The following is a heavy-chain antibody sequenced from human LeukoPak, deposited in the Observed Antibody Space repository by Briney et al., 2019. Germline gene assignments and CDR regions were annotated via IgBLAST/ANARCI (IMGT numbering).Heavy chain of an antibody. CDR1: GGSFSGYY. CDR3: ARGSGTVAY. CDR2: INHSGST. V-gene: IGHV4-34*01. J-gene: IGHJ4*02. Sequence: PSETLSLTCAVCGGSFSGYYWSWIRQPPGKGLEWTGEINHSGSTNYNPSLKSRVTISVDTSKNQFSLKLSSVTAADTAVYYCARGSGTVAYWGQGTLVTVSS. D-gene: IGHD4-11*01.